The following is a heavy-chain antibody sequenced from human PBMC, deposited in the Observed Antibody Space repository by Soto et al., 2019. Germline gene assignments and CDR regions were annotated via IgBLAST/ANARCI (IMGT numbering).Heavy chain of an antibody. CDR1: GGSISSSNW. J-gene: IGHJ6*02. D-gene: IGHD6-13*01. V-gene: IGHV4-4*02. Sequence: TSETLSLTCAVSGGSISSSNWWSWVRQPPGKGLEWIGEIYHSGSTNYNPSLKSRVTISVDKSKNQFSLKLSSVTTADTAVYYCARDLPIAAVPSEELYYYGMDVWGQGTTVTVSS. CDR3: ARDLPIAAVPSEELYYYGMDV. CDR2: IYHSGST.